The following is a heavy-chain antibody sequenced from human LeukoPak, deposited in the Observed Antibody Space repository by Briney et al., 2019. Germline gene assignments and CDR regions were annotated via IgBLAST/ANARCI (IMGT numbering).Heavy chain of an antibody. CDR2: IYYSGST. CDR1: GGSISSSSYY. CDR3: ARAKTKVYWNFDL. Sequence: SETLSLTCTVSGGSISSSSYYWGWIRQPPGKGLEWIGSIYYSGSTYYNPSLKSRVTISVDTSKNQFSLKLSSVTAADTAVYYCARAKTKVYWNFDLWGRGTLVTVSS. J-gene: IGHJ2*01. V-gene: IGHV4-39*01.